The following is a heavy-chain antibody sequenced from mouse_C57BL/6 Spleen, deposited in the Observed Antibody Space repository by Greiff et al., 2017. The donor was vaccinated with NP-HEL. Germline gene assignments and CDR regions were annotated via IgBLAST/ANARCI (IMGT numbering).Heavy chain of an antibody. D-gene: IGHD1-1*01. CDR2: INPNYGTT. J-gene: IGHJ1*03. CDR3: ARAVITTRYFDV. Sequence: EVQLQQSGPELVKPGASVKISCKASGYSFTDYNMNWVKQSNGKSLEWIGVINPNYGTTSYNQKFKGKATLTVDQSSSTAYMQLNSLTAEDSAVYYWARAVITTRYFDVWGTGTTVTVSS. CDR1: GYSFTDYN. V-gene: IGHV1-39*01.